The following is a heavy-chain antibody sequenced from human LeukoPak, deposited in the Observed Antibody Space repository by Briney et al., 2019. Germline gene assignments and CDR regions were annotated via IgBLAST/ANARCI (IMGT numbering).Heavy chain of an antibody. D-gene: IGHD2-2*01. CDR2: INPSSGGT. CDR1: GYTFTGYY. CDR3: ARRCSSTSCYPSPDY. V-gene: IGHV1-2*02. Sequence: ASVKVSCKASGYTFTGYYMHWVRQAPGQGLEWMGGINPSSGGTNYEQKFQGRVTMTRDTSISTAYMELSRLRSDDTAVYYCARRCSSTSCYPSPDYWGQGTLVTVSS. J-gene: IGHJ4*02.